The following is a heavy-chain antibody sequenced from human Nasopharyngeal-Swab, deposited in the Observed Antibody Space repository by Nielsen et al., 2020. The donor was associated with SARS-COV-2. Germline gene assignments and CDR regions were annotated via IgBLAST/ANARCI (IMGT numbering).Heavy chain of an antibody. J-gene: IGHJ4*02. CDR2: IDIAGTVT. D-gene: IGHD6-19*01. V-gene: IGHV3-74*03. CDR3: ARGSSDWNGIDY. Sequence: GCQAPGKGLVGVSRIDIAGTVTSYADSLKGRFTISRDNAKNTLYLQMNSLRVEDTAIYYCARGSSDWNGIDYWGQGTLVTVSS.